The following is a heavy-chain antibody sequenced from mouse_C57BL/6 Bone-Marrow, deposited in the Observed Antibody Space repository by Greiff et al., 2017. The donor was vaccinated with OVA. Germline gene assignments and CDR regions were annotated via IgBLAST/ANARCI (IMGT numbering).Heavy chain of an antibody. CDR2: IYPRSGNT. Sequence: VKLQQSGAELARPGASVKLSCKASGYTFTSYGISWVKQRTGQGLEWIGEIYPRSGNTYYNEKFKGKATLTADKSSSTAYMELRSLTSEDSAVYFCARNSPGAYWGQGTLVTVSA. J-gene: IGHJ3*01. V-gene: IGHV1-81*01. CDR3: ARNSPGAY. CDR1: GYTFTSYG.